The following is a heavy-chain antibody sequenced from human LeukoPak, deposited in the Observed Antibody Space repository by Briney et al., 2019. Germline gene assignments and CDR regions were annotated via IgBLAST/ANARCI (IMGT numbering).Heavy chain of an antibody. V-gene: IGHV4-39*01. CDR2: IYYSGST. CDR3: ARLCQVTTCAKFVY. D-gene: IGHD4-17*01. Sequence: SETLSLTCTVSGDFLSSGDYYWGWIRQSPGKGLTWIGSIYYSGSTLYNASFESRVTMSVDTSKNQFSLKLRSVTAADTAVYCARLCQVTTCAKFVYWGQGILVTVSS. J-gene: IGHJ4*02. CDR1: GDFLSSGDYY.